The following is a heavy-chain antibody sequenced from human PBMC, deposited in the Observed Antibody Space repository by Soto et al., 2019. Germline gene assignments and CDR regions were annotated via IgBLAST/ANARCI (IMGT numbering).Heavy chain of an antibody. CDR2: ISYDVSNK. V-gene: IGHV3-30*18. D-gene: IGHD6-13*01. J-gene: IGHJ6*02. CDR1: GFTFSSYG. Sequence: GGSLRLSCAASGFTFSSYGMHWVRQAPGKGLEWVAVISYDVSNKYYADSVKGRFTISRDNSKNTLYLRMNSLRAEDTAVYYCAKVLGADWIAAAGFYYYYYVMKVWGQGTPVIVTS. CDR3: AKVLGADWIAAAGFYYYYYVMKV.